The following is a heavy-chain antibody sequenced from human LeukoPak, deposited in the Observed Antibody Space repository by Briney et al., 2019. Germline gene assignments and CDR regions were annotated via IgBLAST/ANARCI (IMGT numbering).Heavy chain of an antibody. CDR3: AKESGALGAPLYDY. D-gene: IGHD4/OR15-4a*01. V-gene: IGHV3-11*01. J-gene: IGHJ4*02. Sequence: PGRSLRLSCAASGFTFSDYYMSWIRQAPGKGLEWVSYISSSGSTIYYADSVKGRFTISRDNAKNSLYLQMNSLRAEDTAVYYCAKESGALGAPLYDYWGQGILVTGSS. CDR1: GFTFSDYY. CDR2: ISSSGSTI.